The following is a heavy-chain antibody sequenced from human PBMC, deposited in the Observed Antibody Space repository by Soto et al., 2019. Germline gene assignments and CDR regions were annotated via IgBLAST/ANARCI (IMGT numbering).Heavy chain of an antibody. D-gene: IGHD3-10*01. CDR3: ATDITYGPWREEH. CDR1: GYPFTELS. J-gene: IGHJ4*02. V-gene: IGHV1-24*01. Sequence: QVQLVQSGAEVTKPGASVKVSCKVSGYPFTELSMHWVRQAPGKGLEWLGGYNPVEGETMSAQKFQGRLTMTEDISTATAYMELRSVRSEDTAMYYCATDITYGPWREEHWGQGTLVTFSS. CDR2: YNPVEGET.